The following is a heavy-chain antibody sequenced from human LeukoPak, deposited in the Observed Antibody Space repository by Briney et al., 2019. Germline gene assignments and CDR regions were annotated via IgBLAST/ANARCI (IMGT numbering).Heavy chain of an antibody. CDR3: ARDYYCSGGSCLYFDY. Sequence: GGSLRLSCAASGFTFSSYGMHWVRQAPSKGLEWVAVMYYDGISKYYADSVKGRFTISRDNSKNTLYLQMNSLRLEDTAVYYCARDYYCSGGSCLYFDYWGQGTLVTVSS. V-gene: IGHV3-33*01. CDR1: GFTFSSYG. D-gene: IGHD2-15*01. CDR2: MYYDGISK. J-gene: IGHJ4*02.